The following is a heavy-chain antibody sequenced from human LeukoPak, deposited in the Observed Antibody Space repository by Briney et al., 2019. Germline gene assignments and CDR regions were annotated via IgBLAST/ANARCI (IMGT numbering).Heavy chain of an antibody. D-gene: IGHD3-10*02. CDR1: AYTFISYT. J-gene: IGHJ6*04. Sequence: GGSLRLSCTASAYTFISYTMNWVRQAPGKGLEWLSSISSRGTTIYYADSVKGRFTISRDNAKNSLYLQMNSLRAEDTAVYYCAELGITMIGGVWGKGTTVTISS. CDR3: AELGITMIGGV. V-gene: IGHV3-48*03. CDR2: ISSRGTTI.